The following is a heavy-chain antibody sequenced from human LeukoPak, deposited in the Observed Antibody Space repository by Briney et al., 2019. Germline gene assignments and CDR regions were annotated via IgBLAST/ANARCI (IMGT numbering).Heavy chain of an antibody. CDR3: ARGPIVVVPAAIAFDP. V-gene: IGHV1-8*01. J-gene: IGHJ5*02. D-gene: IGHD2-2*01. Sequence: GASVKVSCKASGYTFTSYDINWVRQATGQGLEWMGWMNPNSGNTGYAQKFQGRVTMTRNTSISTAYMELSSLRSEDTAVYYCARGPIVVVPAAIAFDPWGQGTLVTVSS. CDR2: MNPNSGNT. CDR1: GYTFTSYD.